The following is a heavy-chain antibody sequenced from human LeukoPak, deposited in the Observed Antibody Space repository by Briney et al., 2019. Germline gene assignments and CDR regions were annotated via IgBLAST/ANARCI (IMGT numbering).Heavy chain of an antibody. D-gene: IGHD4/OR15-4a*01. V-gene: IGHV3-72*01. CDR2: IRKNGNSYTT. CDR3: VRDLLIVDYGETPYHMDV. Sequence: PGGSLRLSCTVSGFTFDNYVMAWVRQAPGKGLEWVGRIRKNGNSYTTQYAASVRGRFTISRDDSKNSLYLQMSSLKTEDTAVYYCVRDLLIVDYGETPYHMDVWGKGTTVAVSS. CDR1: GFTFDNYV. J-gene: IGHJ6*03.